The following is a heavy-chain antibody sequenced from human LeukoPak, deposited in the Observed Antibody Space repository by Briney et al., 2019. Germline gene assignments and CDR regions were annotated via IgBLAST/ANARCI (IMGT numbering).Heavy chain of an antibody. V-gene: IGHV3-30*02. CDR1: GFAFSSSA. CDR3: AKERKGSFSLVPSNYFDY. CDR2: IRYDGSNS. Sequence: SGGSLRLSCAASGFAFSSSAMHWVRQAPGKGLEWVALIRYDGSNSYYADSVKGRFTISRDNSKNTLYLQMNSLRAEDTAVYYCAKERKGSFSLVPSNYFDYWGQGTLVTVSS. J-gene: IGHJ4*02. D-gene: IGHD6-13*01.